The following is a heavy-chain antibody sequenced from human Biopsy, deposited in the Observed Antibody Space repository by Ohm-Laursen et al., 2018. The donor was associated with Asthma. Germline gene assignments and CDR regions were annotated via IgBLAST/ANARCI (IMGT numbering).Heavy chain of an antibody. CDR2: IYYSGST. CDR1: YGSITSGGYY. D-gene: IGHD3-22*01. Sequence: SQTLSLTWAVSYGSITSGGYYWTWIRRHPGKGLEWIGFIYYSGSTYYNPSLKSRVSISIDTSKNQFSLKLSSVTAADTAVYYCARAQDYYDSRGYYRSFDYWGQGTLVTVSS. J-gene: IGHJ4*02. V-gene: IGHV4-31*11. CDR3: ARAQDYYDSRGYYRSFDY.